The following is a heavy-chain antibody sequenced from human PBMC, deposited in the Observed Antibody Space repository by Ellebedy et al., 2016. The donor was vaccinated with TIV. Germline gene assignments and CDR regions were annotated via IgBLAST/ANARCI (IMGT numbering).Heavy chain of an antibody. V-gene: IGHV3-30*02. D-gene: IGHD2-15*01. CDR3: ASKKAAFYFGN. CDR1: GFSFTYYG. CDR2: LQYDETEV. J-gene: IGHJ4*02. Sequence: PGGSLRLSCAASGFSFTYYGMHWVRQAPGKWLEWVAFLQYDETEVYYADSVKGRFTISRDNSKNTLFLQMNNLRAEDTALYYCASKKAAFYFGNWGQGTLVTVSS.